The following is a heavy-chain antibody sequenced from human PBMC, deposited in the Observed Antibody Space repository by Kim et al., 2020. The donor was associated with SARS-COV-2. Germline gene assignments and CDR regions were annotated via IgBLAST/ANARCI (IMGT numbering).Heavy chain of an antibody. CDR2: IFGGGST. CDR3: AKLGGYGFAI. CDR1: GFTVSTND. J-gene: IGHJ3*02. D-gene: IGHD3-16*01. Sequence: GGSLRLSCAASGFTVSTNDMTWVRLAPGKGLEWVSVIFGGGSTYYADSVKGRFSISRDKSKNTLNLLMNGLRAEDSAVYYCAKLGGYGFAIWGQGARVTV. V-gene: IGHV3-66*01.